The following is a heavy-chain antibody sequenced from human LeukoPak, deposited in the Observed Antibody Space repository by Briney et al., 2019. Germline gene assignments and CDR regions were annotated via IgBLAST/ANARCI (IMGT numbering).Heavy chain of an antibody. CDR2: INNSISTI. CDR1: GFTFSSYE. CDR3: SRYEYYSSESGGFDI. Sequence: PGRSLRLSCAASGFTFSSYEMNWVRQAPGKGLEWVSYINNSISTIYYADSVKGRFTISRDNAKNSLYLQMNSLRAEDTGLCYCSRYEYYSSESGGFDIWGQGTMVTVSS. J-gene: IGHJ3*02. D-gene: IGHD3-10*01. V-gene: IGHV3-48*03.